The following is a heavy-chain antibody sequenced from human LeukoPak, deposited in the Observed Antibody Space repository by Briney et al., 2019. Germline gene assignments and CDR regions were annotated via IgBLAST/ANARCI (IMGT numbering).Heavy chain of an antibody. Sequence: ASVKVSCKASGGTFSSYAISWVRQAPGQGLEWMGIINPSGGSTSYAQKFQGRVTMTRDMSTSTVYMELSSLRSEDTAVYYCARKVGTNYYMDVWGKGTTDTVSS. V-gene: IGHV1-46*01. D-gene: IGHD1-26*01. J-gene: IGHJ6*03. CDR3: ARKVGTNYYMDV. CDR2: INPSGGST. CDR1: GGTFSSYA.